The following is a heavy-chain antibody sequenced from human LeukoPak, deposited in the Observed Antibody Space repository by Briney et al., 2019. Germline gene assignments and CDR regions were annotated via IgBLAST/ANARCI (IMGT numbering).Heavy chain of an antibody. V-gene: IGHV3-20*04. CDR3: ARDLLYAIHGWFDP. J-gene: IGHJ5*02. CDR2: INWNGGST. CDR1: GFTFDDYG. D-gene: IGHD2-8*01. Sequence: GGSLRLSCAASGFTFDDYGMSWVRQAPGQGLQWVSAINWNGGSTGYADSVKGRFTISRDNAKNSLYLQMNSLRAEDTALYYCARDLLYAIHGWFDPWGQGTLVTVSS.